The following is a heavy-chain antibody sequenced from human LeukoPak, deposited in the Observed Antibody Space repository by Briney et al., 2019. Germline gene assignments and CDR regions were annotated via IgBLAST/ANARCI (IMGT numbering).Heavy chain of an antibody. J-gene: IGHJ4*02. CDR3: GSSHSSSWYDW. CDR2: SYFRGST. D-gene: IGHD6-13*01. CDR1: GDSLSSSHTYY. Sequence: SETLSLTCSVSGDSLSSSHTYYWGWIRQPPGKGLEWIGSSYFRGSTYSSPSLRGRVVIPVDTSKNQFSLKLNSVTAADTAVYYCGSSHSSSWYDWWGQGTLVTVSS. V-gene: IGHV4-39*07.